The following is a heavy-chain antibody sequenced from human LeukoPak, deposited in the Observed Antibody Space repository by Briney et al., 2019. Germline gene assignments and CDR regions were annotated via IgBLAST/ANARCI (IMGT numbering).Heavy chain of an antibody. Sequence: GGSLRLSCAASGFTFDDYAMHWVRQAPGKGLERVSGISWNSGSIGYADSVKGRFTISRDNAKNSLYLQMNSLRAEDTALYYCAMSVGFDYWGQGTLVTVSS. J-gene: IGHJ4*02. CDR1: GFTFDDYA. CDR3: AMSVGFDY. D-gene: IGHD1-26*01. V-gene: IGHV3-9*01. CDR2: ISWNSGSI.